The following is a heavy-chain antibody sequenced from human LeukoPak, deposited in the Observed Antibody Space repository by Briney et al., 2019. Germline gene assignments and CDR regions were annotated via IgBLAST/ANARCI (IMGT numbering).Heavy chain of an antibody. J-gene: IGHJ4*02. CDR2: ISHDGNNI. CDR3: ARDIAVGSGCYDY. V-gene: IGHV3-30*04. Sequence: PGGSLRLSCAASEFTFSTYSMHWVRQAPGKGLEWVADISHDGNNIYYPDSVKGRFTISRDNSKNTLYLQMNSLRSEDTAVYYCARDIAVGSGCYDYWGQGTLVTVSS. CDR1: EFTFSTYS. D-gene: IGHD6-19*01.